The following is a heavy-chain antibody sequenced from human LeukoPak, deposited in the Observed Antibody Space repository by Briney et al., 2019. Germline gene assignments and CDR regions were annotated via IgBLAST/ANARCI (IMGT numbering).Heavy chain of an antibody. CDR2: VSVSDGST. V-gene: IGHV3-23*01. D-gene: IGHD4-17*01. J-gene: IGHJ4*02. CDR3: AKDRETYGDYGFDY. Sequence: GGSLRLSCAASGFTFSSYEMSWVRQAPGKGLEWVSTVSVSDGSTHYADSVKGRFTISRDNSKNTLYLQMNSLRAEDTAVYYCAKDRETYGDYGFDYWGQGTLVTVSS. CDR1: GFTFSSYE.